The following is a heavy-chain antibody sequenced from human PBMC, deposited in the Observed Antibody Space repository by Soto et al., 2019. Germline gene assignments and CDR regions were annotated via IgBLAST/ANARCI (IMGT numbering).Heavy chain of an antibody. CDR2: ISAYNGNT. Sequence: GASVKVSCKASGYTFTSYAISWVRQAPGQGLEWMGWISAYNGNTNYAQKLQGRVTMTTDTSTSTAYMELSSLRSEDTAVYYCASESYGGEFDYWGQGTLVTVSS. CDR3: ASESYGGEFDY. J-gene: IGHJ4*02. V-gene: IGHV1-18*01. CDR1: GYTFTSYA. D-gene: IGHD4-17*01.